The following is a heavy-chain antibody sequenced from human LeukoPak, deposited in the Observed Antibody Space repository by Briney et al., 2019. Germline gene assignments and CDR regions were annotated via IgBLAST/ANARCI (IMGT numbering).Heavy chain of an antibody. CDR3: ARDGGYDILTGYYSPRNNWFDP. J-gene: IGHJ5*02. V-gene: IGHV4-39*07. D-gene: IGHD3-9*01. CDR2: IYYSGST. Sequence: SETLSLTCTVSGGSISSSSYYWGWIRQPPGKGLEWIGSIYYSGSTYYNPSLKSRVTISVDTSKNQFSLKLSSVTAADTAVYYCARDGGYDILTGYYSPRNNWFDPWGQGTLVTVSS. CDR1: GGSISSSSYY.